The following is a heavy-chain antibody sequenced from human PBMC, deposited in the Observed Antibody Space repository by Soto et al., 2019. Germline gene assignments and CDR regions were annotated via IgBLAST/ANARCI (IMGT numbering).Heavy chain of an antibody. V-gene: IGHV3-30*18. CDR1: GFTFSSYG. CDR2: ISYDGSNK. J-gene: IGHJ3*02. Sequence: PGGSLRLSCAASGFTFSSYGMHWVRQAPGKGLEWVAVISYDGSNKYYADSVKGRFTISRDNSKNTLYPQMNSLRAEDTAVYYCAKGGYSYGYAYAFDIWGQGTMVTVPS. CDR3: AKGGYSYGYAYAFDI. D-gene: IGHD5-18*01.